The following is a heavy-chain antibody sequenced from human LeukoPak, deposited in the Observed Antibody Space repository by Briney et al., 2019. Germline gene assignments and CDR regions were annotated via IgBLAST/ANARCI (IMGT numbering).Heavy chain of an antibody. D-gene: IGHD2-21*02. CDR3: ASSSCGGDCYRLDY. Sequence: SETLSLSCTVSGGSISSYYWSWIRQPPGKGLEWIGYIYYSGSTNYNPSLKSRVTISVDTSKNQFSLKLSSVTAADTAVYYCASSSCGGDCYRLDYWGQGTLVTVSS. CDR2: IYYSGST. CDR1: GGSISSYY. V-gene: IGHV4-59*08. J-gene: IGHJ4*02.